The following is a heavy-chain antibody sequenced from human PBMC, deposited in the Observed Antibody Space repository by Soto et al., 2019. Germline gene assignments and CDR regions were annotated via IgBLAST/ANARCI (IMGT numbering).Heavy chain of an antibody. Sequence: EVQLVDSGGGLVQPGGPLRLSCAASGFSVSNYHMNWVRQAPGKGPEWVSIITVGDVTYYADSVKGRFTISRDISRNTVYLQMNSLRGDDTAVYYCAGGRDYSKGGDHWGQGTLVIVSS. D-gene: IGHD4-4*01. CDR3: AGGRDYSKGGDH. CDR2: ITVGDVT. J-gene: IGHJ4*02. V-gene: IGHV3-66*01. CDR1: GFSVSNYH.